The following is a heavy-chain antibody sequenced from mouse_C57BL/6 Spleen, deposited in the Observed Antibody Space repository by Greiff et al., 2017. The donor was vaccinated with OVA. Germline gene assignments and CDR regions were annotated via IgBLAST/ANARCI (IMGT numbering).Heavy chain of an antibody. Sequence: EVQLVESGGGLVKPGGSLKLSCAASGFTFSSYAMSWVRQTPEKRLEWVATISDGGSYTYYPDNVKGRFTISRDNAKNNLYLQMSHLKSEDTAMYYCARTDYGSSYYFDYWGQGTTLTVSS. CDR3: ARTDYGSSYYFDY. D-gene: IGHD1-1*01. CDR1: GFTFSSYA. CDR2: ISDGGSYT. V-gene: IGHV5-4*01. J-gene: IGHJ2*01.